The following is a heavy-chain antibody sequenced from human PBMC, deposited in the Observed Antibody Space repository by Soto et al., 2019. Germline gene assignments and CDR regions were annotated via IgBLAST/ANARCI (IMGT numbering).Heavy chain of an antibody. D-gene: IGHD3-22*01. V-gene: IGHV3-30*04. CDR1: GFTFSSYA. Sequence: PGGSLRLSCAASGFTFSSYAMHWVRQAPGKGLEWVAVIAYDGRNKYYADSVKGRFTISRDNSKNTLYLQMNSLRIEDTAVYYCVRGDGDYYDGNGYLGRHWGQGTLVTSPQ. CDR3: VRGDGDYYDGNGYLGRH. J-gene: IGHJ4*02. CDR2: IAYDGRNK.